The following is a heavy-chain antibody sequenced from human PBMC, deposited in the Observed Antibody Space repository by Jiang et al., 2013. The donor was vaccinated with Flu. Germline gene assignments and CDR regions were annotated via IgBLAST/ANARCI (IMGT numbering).Heavy chain of an antibody. CDR3: AREDEWLVLFFQY. CDR1: GYTFTGHY. V-gene: IGHV1-2*02. CDR2: INPKSGGT. Sequence: VQLVESGVEVKKPGASVKVSCKASGYTFTGHYLHWVRQAPGQGLEWMGWINPKSGGTNYAQKFQGRVTMTRDTSINTAYMEVSRLRSDDTAVYYCAREDEWLVLFFQYWGQGTLVTVSS. D-gene: IGHD6-19*01. J-gene: IGHJ1*01.